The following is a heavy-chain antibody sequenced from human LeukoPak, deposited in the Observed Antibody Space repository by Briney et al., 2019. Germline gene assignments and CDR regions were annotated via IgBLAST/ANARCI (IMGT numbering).Heavy chain of an antibody. CDR3: AKDTYGDN. V-gene: IGHV3-23*01. Sequence: GESLRLSCAASGFTFSNYAMSWVRQAPGKGLEWVSAITGSGGNTYYADSVKGRFTISRDNSKNTLYLQMNSLRAEDTAVYYCAKDTYGDNWGQGTLVTVSS. CDR2: ITGSGGNT. CDR1: GFTFSNYA. J-gene: IGHJ4*02. D-gene: IGHD4-17*01.